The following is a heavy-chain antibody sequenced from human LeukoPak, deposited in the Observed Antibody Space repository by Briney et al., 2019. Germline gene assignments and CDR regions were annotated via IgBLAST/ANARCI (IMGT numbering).Heavy chain of an antibody. CDR1: GYTFTGYY. V-gene: IGHV1-2*02. D-gene: IGHD3-3*01. CDR2: INPNSGGT. Sequence: GASVKVSCKASGYTFTGYYMHWVRQAPGQGLEWMGWINPNSGGTNYAQKFQGRVTMTRDTSISTAYMELSRLRSDDTAVYYCARGTYYDFWSGSIAGYYFDYWGQGTLVTVSS. J-gene: IGHJ4*02. CDR3: ARGTYYDFWSGSIAGYYFDY.